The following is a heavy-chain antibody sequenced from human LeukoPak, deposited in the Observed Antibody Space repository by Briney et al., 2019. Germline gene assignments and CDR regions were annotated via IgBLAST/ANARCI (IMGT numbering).Heavy chain of an antibody. V-gene: IGHV3-23*01. D-gene: IGHD2-15*01. Sequence: GGSLRLSCAASGFTFSSYAMSWVRQAPGKGLEWVSAISGSGGSTYYADSVKGRFTISRDNSKNTLYLQMNSLRAEDTAVYYCANGYCSGGSCYQVYGYWGQGTLVTVSS. CDR2: ISGSGGST. CDR1: GFTFSSYA. CDR3: ANGYCSGGSCYQVYGY. J-gene: IGHJ4*02.